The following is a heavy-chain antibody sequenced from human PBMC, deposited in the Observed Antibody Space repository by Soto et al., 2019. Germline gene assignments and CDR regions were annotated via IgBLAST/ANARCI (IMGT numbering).Heavy chain of an antibody. D-gene: IGHD3-16*02. CDR3: AHRLCPYYIWGSYRCSEGAFDI. CDR2: LYWDDDK. Sequence: QITLKESGPTLVKPTQTLTLTCTFSGFSLSTSGVGVGWIRQPPGKALEWLALLYWDDDKRYSPSLKSRLPIPKDPSKYQVVLTMTNMDPVDTATYYCAHRLCPYYIWGSYRCSEGAFDIWGQGTMVTVSS. CDR1: GFSLSTSGVG. J-gene: IGHJ3*02. V-gene: IGHV2-5*02.